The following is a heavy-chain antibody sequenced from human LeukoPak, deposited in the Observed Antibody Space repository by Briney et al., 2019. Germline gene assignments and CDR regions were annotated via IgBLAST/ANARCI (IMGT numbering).Heavy chain of an antibody. V-gene: IGHV3-23*01. D-gene: IGHD6-19*01. J-gene: IGHJ4*02. CDR1: AFTFSSHA. CDR2: ISGGGEST. Sequence: GGSLGLSCVASAFTFSSHAMNWVRQAPGKGLEWVSSISGGGESTYYADSVKGRFTVSRDNSKNTLYLQINSLRGEDTAVYYCAKGKYSSGGVPDYWGQGTLVTVSS. CDR3: AKGKYSSGGVPDY.